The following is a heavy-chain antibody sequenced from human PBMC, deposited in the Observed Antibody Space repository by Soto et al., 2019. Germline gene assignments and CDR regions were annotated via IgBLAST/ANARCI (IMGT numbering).Heavy chain of an antibody. V-gene: IGHV3-7*01. Sequence: GGSLRLSCAASGFTFSSYWMSWVRQAPGKGLEWVANIKQDGSEKYYVDSVKGRFTISRDNAKNSLYLQMNSLRAEDTAVYYCARGYSSSWYNYYYMDVWGKGTTVTVSS. CDR1: GFTFSSYW. CDR2: IKQDGSEK. D-gene: IGHD6-13*01. CDR3: ARGYSSSWYNYYYMDV. J-gene: IGHJ6*03.